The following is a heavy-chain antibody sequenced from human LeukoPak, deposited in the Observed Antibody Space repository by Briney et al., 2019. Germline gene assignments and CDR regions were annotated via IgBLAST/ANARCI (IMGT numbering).Heavy chain of an antibody. CDR1: GYTFTNYA. D-gene: IGHD3-3*01. CDR2: ISAHNGNT. J-gene: IGHJ4*02. CDR3: ARVSFFGVVTIDY. Sequence: ASVKVSCKASGYTFTNYAFAWVRQAPGQGLDRMGWISAHNGNTNYAQKLQGRVTMTTDTSTTTAYMELRSLRSDDTAVYYCARVSFFGVVTIDYWGQGTLVTVSS. V-gene: IGHV1-18*01.